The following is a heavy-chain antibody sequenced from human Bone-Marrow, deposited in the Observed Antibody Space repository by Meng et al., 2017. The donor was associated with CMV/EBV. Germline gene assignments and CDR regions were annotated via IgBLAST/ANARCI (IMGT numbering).Heavy chain of an antibody. V-gene: IGHV1-3*02. CDR2: SNAGNGNT. CDR1: GYTFTSYA. D-gene: IGHD4-17*01. Sequence: ASVKVSCKASGYTFTSYAMHWVRQAPGQRLEWMGWSNAGNGNTKYSQEFQGRVTMTTDTSTSTAYMELRSLRSDDTAVYYCAREEYEYGDYGMDVWGQGTTVTVSS. CDR3: AREEYEYGDYGMDV. J-gene: IGHJ6*02.